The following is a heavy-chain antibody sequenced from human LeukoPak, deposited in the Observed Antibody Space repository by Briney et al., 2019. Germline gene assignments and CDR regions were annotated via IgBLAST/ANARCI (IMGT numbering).Heavy chain of an antibody. CDR2: IYHSGST. J-gene: IGHJ3*02. CDR3: AKGYSGSDAFDI. Sequence: PSETLSLTCAVSGYSISSGYYWGWIRQPPGKGLEWIGSIYHSGSTYYNPSFKSRVAISVDTSKNQFSLKLSSVTAADTAVYYCAKGYSGSDAFDIWGQGTMVTVSS. CDR1: GYSISSGYY. D-gene: IGHD2-15*01. V-gene: IGHV4-38-2*01.